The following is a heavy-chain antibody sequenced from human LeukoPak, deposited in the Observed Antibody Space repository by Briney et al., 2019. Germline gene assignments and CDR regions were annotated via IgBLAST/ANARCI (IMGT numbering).Heavy chain of an antibody. CDR1: GGSISSYY. V-gene: IGHV4-59*01. CDR3: AREIEYYYMDV. J-gene: IGHJ6*03. CDR2: IYYSGST. Sequence: SETLSLTCTVSGGSISSYYWSWIRQPPGKGLEWIGYIYYSGSTNYNPSLKSRVPISVDTSKNQFSLKLSSVTAADTAVYYCAREIEYYYMDVWGKGTTVTVSS.